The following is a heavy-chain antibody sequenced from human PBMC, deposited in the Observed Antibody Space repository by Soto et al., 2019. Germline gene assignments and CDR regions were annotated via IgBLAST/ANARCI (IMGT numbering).Heavy chain of an antibody. Sequence: EVQLVESGGGLVQPGGSLRLSCAVSGFTLSDHFMDWVRQAPGKGLEWVGRTKHKASSYATEYAASVKGRFTISRDDSYNSLYLQMSSLRAEDTVVYYCVAYLSYYVHWGQGTLVTVSS. J-gene: IGHJ4*02. CDR1: GFTLSDHF. CDR3: VAYLSYYVH. CDR2: TKHKASSYAT. D-gene: IGHD3-10*02. V-gene: IGHV3-72*01.